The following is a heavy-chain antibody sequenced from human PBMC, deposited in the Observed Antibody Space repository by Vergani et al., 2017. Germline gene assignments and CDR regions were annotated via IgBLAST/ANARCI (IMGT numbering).Heavy chain of an antibody. Sequence: QLLESGGGLIQPGGSLRLSCAASGFTFNSYAMTWVRQAPGKGLEWVSGINNNGGSTYYSDSVKGRFTISRDNSKNTLYLQMTDLRAEDPATYYCSKVCGSTSCQYGGGAFDVWGHGTMVTVSS. J-gene: IGHJ3*01. D-gene: IGHD2-2*01. CDR3: SKVCGSTSCQYGGGAFDV. CDR1: GFTFNSYA. CDR2: INNNGGST. V-gene: IGHV3-23*01.